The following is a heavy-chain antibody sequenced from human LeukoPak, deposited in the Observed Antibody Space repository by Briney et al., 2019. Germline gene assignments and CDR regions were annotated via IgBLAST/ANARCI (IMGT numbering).Heavy chain of an antibody. Sequence: SVKVSCKASGGTFSSYAISWVRQAPGQGLEWMGGIIPIFGTANYAQKFQGRVTITADESTSTAYMELSSLRSEDTAVYYCGRDHSGYDSHAYYHHGMEVWGQGTTVSVFS. CDR2: IIPIFGTA. J-gene: IGHJ6*02. D-gene: IGHD5-12*01. CDR1: GGTFSSYA. V-gene: IGHV1-69*13. CDR3: GRDHSGYDSHAYYHHGMEV.